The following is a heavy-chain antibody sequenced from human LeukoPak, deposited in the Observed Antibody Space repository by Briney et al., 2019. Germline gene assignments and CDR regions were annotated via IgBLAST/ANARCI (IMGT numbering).Heavy chain of an antibody. CDR1: GYTFTSYD. CDR2: MNPNSGNT. V-gene: IGHV1-8*01. CDR3: ARDLRWLTPDYYYYYYMDV. J-gene: IGHJ6*03. Sequence: ASVKVSCKASGYTFTSYDINWVRQATGQGLEWMGWMNPNSGNTGYAQKFQGRVTMTRNTSISTAYMELSSLRSEDTAVYYCARDLRWLTPDYYYYYYMDVWGKGTTVTVSS. D-gene: IGHD5-24*01.